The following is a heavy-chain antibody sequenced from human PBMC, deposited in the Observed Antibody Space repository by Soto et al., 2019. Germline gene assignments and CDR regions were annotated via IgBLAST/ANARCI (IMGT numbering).Heavy chain of an antibody. V-gene: IGHV3-48*01. D-gene: IGHD6-19*01. CDR2: ISSSSSTI. CDR1: GFTFSSYS. J-gene: IGHJ4*02. CDR3: AKDRDIAVAGTCFDY. Sequence: EVQLVESGGGLVQPGGSLRLSCAASGFTFSSYSMNWVRQAPGKGLEWVSYISSSSSTIYYADSVKGRFTISRDNAKNSLYLQMNSLRAEDTAVYYCAKDRDIAVAGTCFDYWGQGTLVTVSS.